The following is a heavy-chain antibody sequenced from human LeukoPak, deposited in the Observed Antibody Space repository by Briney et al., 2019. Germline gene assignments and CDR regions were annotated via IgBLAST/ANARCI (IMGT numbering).Heavy chain of an antibody. CDR2: ISSSSSYI. D-gene: IGHD2-15*01. J-gene: IGHJ5*02. V-gene: IGHV3-21*01. Sequence: GGSLRLSCAASGFTFSTYNMNWVRRAPGKGLEWVSSISSSSSYIYYADSLKGRFTISRDNAKNSLYLQMNNLRAEDTAVYYCVRGGPSTWSWGQGTLVTVSS. CDR1: GFTFSTYN. CDR3: VRGGPSTWS.